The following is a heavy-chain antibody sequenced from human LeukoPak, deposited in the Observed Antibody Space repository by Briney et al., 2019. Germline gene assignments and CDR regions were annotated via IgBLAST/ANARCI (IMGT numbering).Heavy chain of an antibody. Sequence: GSPRLSCAASGFTFSSYWMSWGRQAPGKGLEWVANIKQDGSEKYYVDSVKGRFTISRDNAKNSLYLQMNSLRAEDTAVYYCARGPSYSHYYYYMDVWGKGTTVTVSS. D-gene: IGHD2-21*01. J-gene: IGHJ6*03. CDR2: IKQDGSEK. V-gene: IGHV3-7*01. CDR1: GFTFSSYW. CDR3: ARGPSYSHYYYYMDV.